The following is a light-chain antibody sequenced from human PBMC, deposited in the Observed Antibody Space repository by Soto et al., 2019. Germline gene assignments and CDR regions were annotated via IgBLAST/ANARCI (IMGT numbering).Light chain of an antibody. J-gene: IGKJ1*01. CDR2: MIS. Sequence: DVVMTQSPLSLPVTLGQPASISCRSTQGLVYIDGNTYLNWFHQRPGQSPRRLLYMISKRDSGVPYRFSGSGSGTDFTLTISRVEAEDVGVYYCMQGTHWPWTFGQGTKVEMK. CDR3: MQGTHWPWT. CDR1: QGLVYIDGNTY. V-gene: IGKV2-30*01.